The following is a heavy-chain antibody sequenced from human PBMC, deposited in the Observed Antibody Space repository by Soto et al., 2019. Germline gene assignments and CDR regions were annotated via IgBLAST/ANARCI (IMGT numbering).Heavy chain of an antibody. CDR1: GFTFSSYL. V-gene: IGHV3-74*01. J-gene: IGHJ4*02. Sequence: EVQLVESGGGLVQPGGSLRLSCAASGFTFSSYLMHWVRQAPGKGLVWVSRINSDGSSTSYADSVKCRFTISRDNGKNTMDLQMNSLRAEDTAVYYGARDHSLWFGEDYWGQGTLVTVSS. CDR3: ARDHSLWFGEDY. D-gene: IGHD3-10*01. CDR2: INSDGSST.